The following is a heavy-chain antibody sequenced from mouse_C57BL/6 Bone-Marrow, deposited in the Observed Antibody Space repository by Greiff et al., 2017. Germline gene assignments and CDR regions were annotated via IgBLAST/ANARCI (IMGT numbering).Heavy chain of an antibody. CDR3: ASQTAQALAY. J-gene: IGHJ3*01. Sequence: QVHVKQSGPGLVQPSQSLSITCTVSGFSLTSYGVHWVRQPPGKGLEWLGVIWSGGSTDYNAAFISRLSISKDNSKSQVFFKMNSLQADDTAIYYCASQTAQALAYWGQGTLVTVSA. D-gene: IGHD3-2*02. CDR2: IWSGGST. CDR1: GFSLTSYG. V-gene: IGHV2-4*01.